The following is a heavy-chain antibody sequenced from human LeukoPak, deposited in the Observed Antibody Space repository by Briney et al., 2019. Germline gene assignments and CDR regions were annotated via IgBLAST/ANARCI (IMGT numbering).Heavy chain of an antibody. CDR1: GGSISSYY. CDR2: IYYSGST. CDR3: ARHLPGIAAACRFDP. J-gene: IGHJ5*02. V-gene: IGHV4-59*08. Sequence: SETLSLTCAVSGGSISSYYWSWIRQPPGKGLEWIGYIYYSGSTNYNPSLKSRVTISVDTSKNQFSLKLSSVTAADTAVYYCARHLPGIAAACRFDPWGQGTLVTVSS. D-gene: IGHD6-13*01.